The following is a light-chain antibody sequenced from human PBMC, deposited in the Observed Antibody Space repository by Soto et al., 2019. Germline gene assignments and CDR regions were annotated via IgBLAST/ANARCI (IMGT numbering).Light chain of an antibody. J-gene: IGKJ1*01. V-gene: IGKV1-17*01. Sequence: DIQRTQSPSSLSASAGDRVNTTCRASQGIRNDLGWYQQKPGKAPKRLIYAASSLQSGVPSRFSGSGPGTDFTLTISCLQSEDFATDYCQQYYSYPLTFCQGTTVDIK. CDR1: QGIRND. CDR3: QQYYSYPLT. CDR2: AAS.